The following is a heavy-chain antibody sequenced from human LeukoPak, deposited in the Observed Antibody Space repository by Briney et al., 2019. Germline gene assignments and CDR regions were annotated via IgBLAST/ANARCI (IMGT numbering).Heavy chain of an antibody. D-gene: IGHD6-13*01. Sequence: SEILSLTCAVYGGSFSGYYWSWIRQPPGKGLEWIGEINHSGSTNYNPSLKSRVTISVDTSKNQFSLKLSSVTAADTAVYYCARVLGSWGTYHYFDYWGQGTLVTVSS. CDR2: INHSGST. CDR3: ARVLGSWGTYHYFDY. V-gene: IGHV4-34*01. J-gene: IGHJ4*02. CDR1: GGSFSGYY.